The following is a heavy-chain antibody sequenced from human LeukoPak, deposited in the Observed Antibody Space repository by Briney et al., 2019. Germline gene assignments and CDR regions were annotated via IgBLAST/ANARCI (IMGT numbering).Heavy chain of an antibody. CDR2: MNPNSGNT. V-gene: IGHV1-8*01. CDR1: GYTFTSYD. J-gene: IGHJ6*03. Sequence: GSVKVSCKASGYTFTSYDINWVRQATGQGLEWMGWMNPNSGNTGYAQKFQGRVTMTRKNSINTAYMHLSSLRSEDTAVYYCARVASPSSWYGYYYYYYMDVWGKGTTVTVSS. D-gene: IGHD6-13*01. CDR3: ARVASPSSWYGYYYYYYMDV.